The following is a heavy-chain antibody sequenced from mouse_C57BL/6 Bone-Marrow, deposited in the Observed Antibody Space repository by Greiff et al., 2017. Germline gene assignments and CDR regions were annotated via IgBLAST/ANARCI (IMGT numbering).Heavy chain of an antibody. CDR2: IHPSSGST. CDR1: GYTFTSYW. CDR3: ARGPWGGDY. Sequence: VQLQQPGAELVKPGASVKLSCKASGYTFTSYWMHWVKQRPGQGLEWIGMIHPSSGSTNYNEKFKSKATLTVEKSSSTAYMQLSSLTSEDSAVYYCARGPWGGDYWGQGTTLTVSS. V-gene: IGHV1-64*01. D-gene: IGHD4-1*01. J-gene: IGHJ2*01.